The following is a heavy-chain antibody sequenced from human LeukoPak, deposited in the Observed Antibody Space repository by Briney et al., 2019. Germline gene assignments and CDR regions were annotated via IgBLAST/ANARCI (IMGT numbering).Heavy chain of an antibody. V-gene: IGHV3-9*01. CDR2: ISWNSGSI. Sequence: PGRSLRLSCAASGFTFDDYAMHWVRQAPGKGLEWVSGISWNSGSIGYADSVKGRFTISRDNAKNSLYLQMNSLRAEDTALYYCAKDMSPYSSGWYDYWGQGTLVTVSS. CDR1: GFTFDDYA. CDR3: AKDMSPYSSGWYDY. D-gene: IGHD6-19*01. J-gene: IGHJ4*02.